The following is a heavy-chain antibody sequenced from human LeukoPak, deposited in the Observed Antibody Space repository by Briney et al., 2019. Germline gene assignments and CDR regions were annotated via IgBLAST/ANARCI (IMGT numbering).Heavy chain of an antibody. V-gene: IGHV3-53*01. Sequence: GGSLRLSCAASGFTVNSNYLSWVRQAPGKGLEWVSGIYNTGNTYYANSVKGPFSISRDNSKNTLFLKMNSLRAEDTAVYYCARLTPAAGRLYFVDWGPGTLVTVSS. D-gene: IGHD6-13*01. J-gene: IGHJ4*02. CDR3: ARLTPAAGRLYFVD. CDR2: IYNTGNT. CDR1: GFTVNSNY.